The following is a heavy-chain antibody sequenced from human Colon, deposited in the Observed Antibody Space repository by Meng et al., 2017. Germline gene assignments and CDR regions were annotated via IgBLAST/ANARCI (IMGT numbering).Heavy chain of an antibody. CDR2: IYHRGHT. V-gene: IGHV4-4*02. J-gene: IGHJ4*02. CDR3: GRDQGRQRLNH. CDR1: ADSIISDSW. Sequence: VQQPGACPGLGKPSGSLSRTCSGSADSIISDSWVSWFRQPPGKGLEWIGEIYHRGHTNYNPSLKRRVVISVDRSKNQFSLNLSSVTAADTAVYYCGRDQGRQRLNHWGQGTLVTVSS. D-gene: IGHD3-22*01.